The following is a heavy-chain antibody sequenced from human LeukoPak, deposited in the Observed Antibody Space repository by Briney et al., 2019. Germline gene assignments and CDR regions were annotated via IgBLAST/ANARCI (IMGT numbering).Heavy chain of an antibody. Sequence: GGSLRRSCAASGFNFDDYGMTWVRQAPGKGLESVSTIKWNGRSTGYADSVKCRFTISRDNAKNSLYLQMNSLRAEDTAVYYCARHSSGWLPLFAYWGQGTLVTVSS. CDR3: ARHSSGWLPLFAY. CDR1: GFNFDDYG. V-gene: IGHV3-20*04. J-gene: IGHJ4*02. CDR2: IKWNGRST. D-gene: IGHD6-19*01.